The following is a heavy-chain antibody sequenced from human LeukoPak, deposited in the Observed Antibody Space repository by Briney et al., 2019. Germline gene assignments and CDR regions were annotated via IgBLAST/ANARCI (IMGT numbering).Heavy chain of an antibody. J-gene: IGHJ4*02. CDR1: GHTFTNYG. CDR2: ISAYNGNT. CDR3: ARGTPRSGWVDY. V-gene: IGHV1-18*01. D-gene: IGHD3-22*01. Sequence: ASVKVSCKASGHTFTNYGITWVRQAPGQGLEWMGWISAYNGNTNYAQKFQGRVTMTTDTSPSTAYMELRSLRSDDTAVYYCARGTPRSGWVDYWGQGTLVTVSS.